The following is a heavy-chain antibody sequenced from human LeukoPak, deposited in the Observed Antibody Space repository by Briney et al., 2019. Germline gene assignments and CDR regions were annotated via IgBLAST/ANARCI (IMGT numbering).Heavy chain of an antibody. D-gene: IGHD3-3*01. V-gene: IGHV3-21*01. Sequence: GGSLRLSCAASGLTFSSYSMNWVRQAPGKGLEWVSSISSSSSYIYYADSVKGRFTISRDNAKNSLYLQMNSLRAEDTAVYYCARGPTYYDFWSGSSDYWGQGTLVTVSS. CDR3: ARGPTYYDFWSGSSDY. J-gene: IGHJ4*02. CDR1: GLTFSSYS. CDR2: ISSSSSYI.